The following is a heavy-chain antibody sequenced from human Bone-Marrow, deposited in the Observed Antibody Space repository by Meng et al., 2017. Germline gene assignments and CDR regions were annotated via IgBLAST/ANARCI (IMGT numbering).Heavy chain of an antibody. J-gene: IGHJ3*02. V-gene: IGHV3-48*03. D-gene: IGHD3-10*01. CDR2: ISSSGSAI. Sequence: GSLRLSCAASGFTFSSYEMNWVRQAPGKGLEWVSYISSSGSAIYYADSVKGRFTISRDNAKNSLYLQMNSLRAEDTAVYYCAREGLLWFGELLSDHDAFDIWGQGTMVTVSS. CDR1: GFTFSSYE. CDR3: AREGLLWFGELLSDHDAFDI.